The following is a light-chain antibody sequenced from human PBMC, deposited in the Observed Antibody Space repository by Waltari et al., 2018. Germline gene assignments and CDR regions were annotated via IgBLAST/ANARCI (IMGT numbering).Light chain of an antibody. Sequence: DIQMTQYPSSLSASVGDRVTITCRASQGISNYLAWYQQKPGKVPKLLIYAASTLQSGVPSRFSGSGSGTDFTLIISSLQPEDVATYYCQKYNSAPWTFGQGTKVEIK. J-gene: IGKJ1*01. CDR2: AAS. V-gene: IGKV1-27*01. CDR1: QGISNY. CDR3: QKYNSAPWT.